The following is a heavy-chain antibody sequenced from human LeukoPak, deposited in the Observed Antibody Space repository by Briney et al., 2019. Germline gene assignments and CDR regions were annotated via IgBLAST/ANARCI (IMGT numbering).Heavy chain of an antibody. J-gene: IGHJ4*02. Sequence: GGSLRLSWAASGFSLSLYNVDWVRQKPGKGLEWISTIVSSDGTKYYAASVKGRFLVSRDNAKNSFSLQMNRLRGDDTAFYFCARSLGLTSMPFDLWGRGALVTVSA. CDR3: ARSLGLTSMPFDL. CDR1: GFSLSLYN. CDR2: IVSSDGTK. D-gene: IGHD1-14*01. V-gene: IGHV3-48*03.